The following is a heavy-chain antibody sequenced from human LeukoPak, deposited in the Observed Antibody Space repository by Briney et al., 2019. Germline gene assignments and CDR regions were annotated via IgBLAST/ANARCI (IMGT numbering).Heavy chain of an antibody. CDR3: ARIVVVPAAMPLDYYYGMDV. D-gene: IGHD2-2*01. CDR2: IYYSGST. J-gene: IGHJ6*02. CDR1: VGSISSSSYY. Sequence: SETLSLTCTVSVGSISSSSYYWGWIRQPPGKGLEWIGSIYYSGSTYYNPSLKSRVTISVDTSKNQFSLKLSSVTAADTAVYYCARIVVVPAAMPLDYYYGMDVWGQGTTVTVSS. V-gene: IGHV4-39*01.